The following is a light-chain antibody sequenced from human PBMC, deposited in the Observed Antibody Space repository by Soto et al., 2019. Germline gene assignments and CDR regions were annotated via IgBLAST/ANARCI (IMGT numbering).Light chain of an antibody. CDR1: QSIGTW. CDR2: AAS. V-gene: IGKV1-5*01. J-gene: IGKJ1*01. CDR3: LQDHDYPWT. Sequence: DIQVTQSPSTLSASVGDRVTITCGASQSIGTWLAWYQQRPGEAPELLLYAASTLRSGVPSRFSGSGSGTQFTLTINNLQPEDSATYFCLQDHDYPWTFGHGTKVDIK.